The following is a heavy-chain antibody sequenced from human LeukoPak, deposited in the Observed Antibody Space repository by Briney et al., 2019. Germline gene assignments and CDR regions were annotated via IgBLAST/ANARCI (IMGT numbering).Heavy chain of an antibody. Sequence: SVKVSCKASGGTFSSYAISWVRQAPGQGLEWMGGIIPIFGTANYAQKFQGRVTITADESTSTAYMELSSLRSEDKAVYYCARGGGYGSGSSLDFDYWGQGTLVTVSS. CDR3: ARGGGYGSGSSLDFDY. J-gene: IGHJ4*02. CDR2: IIPIFGTA. CDR1: GGTFSSYA. V-gene: IGHV1-69*01. D-gene: IGHD3-10*01.